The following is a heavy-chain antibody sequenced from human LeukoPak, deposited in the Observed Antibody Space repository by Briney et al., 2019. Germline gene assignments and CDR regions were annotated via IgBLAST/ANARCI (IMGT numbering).Heavy chain of an antibody. CDR2: IWYDGSQF. J-gene: IGHJ4*02. CDR1: GFTFCRFL. D-gene: IGHD4-11*01. V-gene: IGHV3-33*01. CDR3: TREWRTTSFED. Sequence: RGSLRVSLAASGFTFCRFLNHLVRQPPGKGLEWVAVIWYDGSQFYYGDSVKGRFTISRDDSTNTLYLQMNRLRDEDTAVYYWTREWRTTSFEDWGQGTLVTVSS.